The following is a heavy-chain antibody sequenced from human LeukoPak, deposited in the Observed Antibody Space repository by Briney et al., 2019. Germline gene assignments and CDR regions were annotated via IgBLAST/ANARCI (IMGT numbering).Heavy chain of an antibody. CDR1: GGTFSTYA. CDR2: IIPIFGTA. CDR3: AGDWGDYDAFDI. J-gene: IGHJ3*02. V-gene: IGHV1-69*05. Sequence: SVKVSCKTSGGTFSTYAISWVRQAPGQGLEWMGGIIPIFGTANYAQKLQGRVTMTTDTSTNTAYMELRSLRSDDTAVYYCAGDWGDYDAFDIWGQGTMVTVSS. D-gene: IGHD3-10*01.